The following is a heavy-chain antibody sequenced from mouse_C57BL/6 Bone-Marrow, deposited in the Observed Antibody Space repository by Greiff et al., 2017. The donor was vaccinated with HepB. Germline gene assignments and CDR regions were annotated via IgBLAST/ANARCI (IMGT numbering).Heavy chain of an antibody. CDR1: GYTFTSYW. CDR3: AREGGFAY. CDR2: IDPSDSYT. V-gene: IGHV1-59*01. J-gene: IGHJ3*01. Sequence: VQLQQPGAELVRPGTSVKLSCKASGYTFTSYWMHWVKQRPGQGLEWIGVIDPSDSYTNYNQKFKGKATLTVDTSSSTAYMQLSSLTSVDSAVYDCAREGGFAYWGQGTLVTVSA.